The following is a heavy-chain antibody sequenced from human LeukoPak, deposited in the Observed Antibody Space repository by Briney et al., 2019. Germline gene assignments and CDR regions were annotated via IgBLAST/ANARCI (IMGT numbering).Heavy chain of an antibody. Sequence: SRVRQAPGKGLEWIGEIHRSGSPNYNPSLQSRVTISIDRSINQIALELPSVTAADTAVYFCAREILGVVNPGAYWGQGTLVTVSS. V-gene: IGHV4/OR15-8*01. CDR3: AREILGVVNPGAY. D-gene: IGHD3-3*01. CDR2: IHRSGSP. J-gene: IGHJ4*02.